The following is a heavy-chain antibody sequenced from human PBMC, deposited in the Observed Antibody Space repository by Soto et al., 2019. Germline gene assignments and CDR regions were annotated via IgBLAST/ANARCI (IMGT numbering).Heavy chain of an antibody. CDR3: ARDMVRGVIGYYYGMDV. Sequence: GGSLRLSCAASGFTFSSYAMHWVRQAPGKALEWVAVISYDGSNKYYADSVKGRFTISRDNSKNTLYLQMNSLRAEDTAVYYCARDMVRGVIGYYYGMDVWGQGTTVTVSS. V-gene: IGHV3-30-3*01. D-gene: IGHD3-10*01. J-gene: IGHJ6*02. CDR1: GFTFSSYA. CDR2: ISYDGSNK.